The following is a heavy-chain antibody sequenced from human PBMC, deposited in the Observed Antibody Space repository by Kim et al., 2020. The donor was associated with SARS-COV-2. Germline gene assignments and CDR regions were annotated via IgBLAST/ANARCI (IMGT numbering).Heavy chain of an antibody. J-gene: IGHJ4*02. D-gene: IGHD1-1*01. V-gene: IGHV3-49*04. Sequence: GGSLRLSCTASGFTFGDYVINWVRQAPGKGLEWVGFIRSKAYGGTPEYAASVKGRFTISRDDSKSIAYLQMNSLKTEDTAVYYCTWGTSGTNWGQGTPVTVSS. CDR2: IRSKAYGGTP. CDR3: TWGTSGTN. CDR1: GFTFGDYV.